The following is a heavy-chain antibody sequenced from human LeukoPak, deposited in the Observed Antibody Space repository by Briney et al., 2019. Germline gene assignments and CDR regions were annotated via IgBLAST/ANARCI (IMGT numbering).Heavy chain of an antibody. V-gene: IGHV3-66*01. J-gene: IGHJ3*02. CDR1: GFTVSSNY. CDR3: ARIETVADAFDI. CDR2: IYSGGST. D-gene: IGHD1-1*01. Sequence: GGSLRLSCAASGFTVSSNYMTWVRQAPGKGLEWVSLIYSGGSTSYADSVRGRFAISRDNSKNTLYLQMNSLRAEDTAVYYCARIETVADAFDIWGQGTLVTVSS.